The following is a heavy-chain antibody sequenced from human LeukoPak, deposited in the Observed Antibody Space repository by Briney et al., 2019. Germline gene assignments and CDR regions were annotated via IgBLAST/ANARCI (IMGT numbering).Heavy chain of an antibody. CDR1: GFTFSSYG. CDR2: ISYDGSNK. V-gene: IGHV3-30*18. J-gene: IGHJ4*02. CDR3: AKDGSIVVVPAASIPFDY. D-gene: IGHD2-2*01. Sequence: PGRSLRLSCAASGFTFSSYGMHWVRQAPGKGLEWVAVISYDGSNKYYADSVKGRFTISRDNSKNTLYLQMNSLRAEDTAVYYCAKDGSIVVVPAASIPFDYWGQGTLVTVSS.